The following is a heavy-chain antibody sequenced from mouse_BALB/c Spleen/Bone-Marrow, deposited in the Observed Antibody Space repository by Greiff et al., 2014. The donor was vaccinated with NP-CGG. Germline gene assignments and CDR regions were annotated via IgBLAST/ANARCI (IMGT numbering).Heavy chain of an antibody. CDR3: ARHGGSRGYYFDY. Sequence: EVKLVESGGGLVQPGGSLKLSCAASRFTFSSYTMSWVRQTPEKRLEWVAYISNGGGSTYYPDTVKGRFTISRDNAKNTLYLQMSSLKSEDTAMYYCARHGGSRGYYFDYWGQGTTLTVSS. V-gene: IGHV5-12-2*01. D-gene: IGHD1-1*01. CDR2: ISNGGGST. CDR1: RFTFSSYT. J-gene: IGHJ2*01.